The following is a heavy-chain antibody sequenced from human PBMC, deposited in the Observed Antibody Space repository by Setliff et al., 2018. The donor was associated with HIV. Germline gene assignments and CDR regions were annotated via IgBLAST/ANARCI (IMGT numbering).Heavy chain of an antibody. V-gene: IGHV4-39*07. Sequence: SETLSLTCTVSGGSISSSSYYWGWIRQPPGKGLEWIGSIYYSGSTYYNPSFKRRLSISVDTSKNQFSLKLSSVTAADTAVYYCARSTYYFDSSGYKYNWFDPWGQGTRVTSPQ. J-gene: IGHJ5*02. CDR3: ARSTYYFDSSGYKYNWFDP. CDR2: IYYSGST. CDR1: GGSISSSSYY. D-gene: IGHD3-22*01.